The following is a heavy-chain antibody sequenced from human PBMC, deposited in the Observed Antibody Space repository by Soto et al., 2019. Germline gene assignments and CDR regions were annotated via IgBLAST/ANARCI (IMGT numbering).Heavy chain of an antibody. V-gene: IGHV3-30*03. CDR2: ITSAGSHI. J-gene: IGHJ4*02. CDR1: GLTFSLYG. Sequence: QVQVVESGGGVVQPGRSLRVSCTVSGLTFSLYGFHWVRQAPGKGLEWVALITSAGSHIFYADSVKGRFTISRDDSKNTLHLHMNDLRVEDTAVYFCATKGDFDFWGQGTLVTVSS. CDR3: ATKGDFDF.